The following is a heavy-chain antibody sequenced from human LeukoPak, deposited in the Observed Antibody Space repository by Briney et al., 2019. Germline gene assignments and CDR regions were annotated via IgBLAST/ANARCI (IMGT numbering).Heavy chain of an antibody. V-gene: IGHV3-66*01. CDR1: EFSVGSNY. J-gene: IGHJ4*02. CDR3: AKTSSGWYWFDY. D-gene: IGHD6-19*01. CDR2: IYSGGST. Sequence: GGSLRLSCAASEFSVGSNYMTWVRQAPGKGLEWVLLIYSGGSTYYADSVKGRFTISRDNSKNTLYLQMNSLRAEDTAVYYCAKTSSGWYWFDYWGQGTLVTVSS.